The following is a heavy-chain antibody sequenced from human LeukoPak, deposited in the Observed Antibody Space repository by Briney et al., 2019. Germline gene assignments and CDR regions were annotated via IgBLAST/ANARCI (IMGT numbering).Heavy chain of an antibody. D-gene: IGHD3-22*01. J-gene: IGHJ4*02. CDR2: IIPIFGTA. V-gene: IGHV1-69*13. CDR1: VCTFSSYA. CDR3: STHGGEGYDSSGYYYTGFDY. Sequence: ASVKVSCKASVCTFSSYAISWVRQAPGQGLEWMGGIIPIFGTANYAQKFQGRVTITADESTSTAYMELSSLRSEDTAVYYCSTHGGEGYDSSGYYYTGFDYWGQGTLVTVSS.